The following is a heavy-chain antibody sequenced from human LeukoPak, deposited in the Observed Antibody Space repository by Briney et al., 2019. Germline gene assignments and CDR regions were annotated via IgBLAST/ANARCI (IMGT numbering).Heavy chain of an antibody. V-gene: IGHV3-15*01. CDR3: SAGTGRSDFDY. D-gene: IGHD1-1*01. CDR2: IKSETNGGTI. Sequence: GSLRLSCAASGVTFSSYGMNGVRQAQGKGLEWIGRIKSETNGGTIDYAAPVNGRFTLSRDDSKHTLDLQMNSLKTEDTGVYYCSAGTGRSDFDYWGQGTLVIVSS. J-gene: IGHJ4*02. CDR1: GVTFSSYG.